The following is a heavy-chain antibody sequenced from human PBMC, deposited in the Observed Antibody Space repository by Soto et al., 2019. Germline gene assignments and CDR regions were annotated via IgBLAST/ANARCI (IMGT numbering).Heavy chain of an antibody. CDR3: SRLMAGRFDY. CDR1: GGTFNSFP. D-gene: IGHD6-19*01. V-gene: IGHV1-69*12. J-gene: IGHJ4*02. CDR2: IIPIFGTT. Sequence: QVQLVQSGAEVKKPGSSVKVSCKASGGTFNSFPISWVRQAPGQGLEWMGGIIPIFGTTNYVQKFQGRVTISAAESTGTVYMEMSSLRFEDTAVYYCSRLMAGRFDYWGQGTLVTVSS.